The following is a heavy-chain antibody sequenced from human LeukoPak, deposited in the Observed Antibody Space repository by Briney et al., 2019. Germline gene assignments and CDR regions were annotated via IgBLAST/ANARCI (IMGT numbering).Heavy chain of an antibody. Sequence: SETLSLTCTVSGGSVSSGSYYWSWIRQPPGKGLEWIGYIYYSGSTNYNPSLKSRVTISVDTSKNQSSLKLSSVTAADTAVYYCARVGIEAFDIWGQGTMVTVSS. CDR1: GGSVSSGSYY. CDR3: ARVGIEAFDI. J-gene: IGHJ3*02. V-gene: IGHV4-61*01. CDR2: IYYSGST.